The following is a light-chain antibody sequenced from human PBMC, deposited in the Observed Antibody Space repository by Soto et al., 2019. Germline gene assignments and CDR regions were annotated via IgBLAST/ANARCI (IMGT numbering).Light chain of an antibody. CDR1: SSDVGGYNY. V-gene: IGLV2-14*01. J-gene: IGLJ2*01. CDR2: DVS. Sequence: QSALTQPASVSGSPGQSITISCTGTSSDVGGYNYVSWYQQHPGKAPKLMLYDVSNRPSGVSNRFSGSKSGNTASLTISGLQAEDEADYYCSSYTSSSIVVFGGGIKLTVL. CDR3: SSYTSSSIVV.